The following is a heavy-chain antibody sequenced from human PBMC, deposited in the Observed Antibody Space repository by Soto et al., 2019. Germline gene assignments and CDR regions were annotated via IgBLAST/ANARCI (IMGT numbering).Heavy chain of an antibody. J-gene: IGHJ4*02. Sequence: EVQLLQSGGGLVQPGGSLTLSCGVSGFPFAPSTMSWVRQAPGKGLEWVSTISVSVGSTYSADSVQGRFTVSSDISDNTLFLRMTSLTADDTPVYFCAKRDVPHSTSNAYFYDHWGRGVLVTVSS. CDR3: AKRDVPHSTSNAYFYDH. CDR1: GFPFAPST. V-gene: IGHV3-23*01. CDR2: ISVSVGST. D-gene: IGHD2-21*02.